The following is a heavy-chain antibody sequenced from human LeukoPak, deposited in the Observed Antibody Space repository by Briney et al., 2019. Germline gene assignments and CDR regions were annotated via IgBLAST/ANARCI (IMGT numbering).Heavy chain of an antibody. CDR2: MNPNSGNT. J-gene: IGHJ6*03. Sequence: ASVKVSCKASGYTFTSYDINWVRQATGQGLEWMGWMNPNSGNTGYAQKFQGRVTITRNTSISTAYMELSSLRSEDTAVYYCARSVAAAGTYRYYYYYMDVWGKGTTVTVSS. CDR1: GYTFTSYD. D-gene: IGHD6-13*01. CDR3: ARSVAAAGTYRYYYYYMDV. V-gene: IGHV1-8*03.